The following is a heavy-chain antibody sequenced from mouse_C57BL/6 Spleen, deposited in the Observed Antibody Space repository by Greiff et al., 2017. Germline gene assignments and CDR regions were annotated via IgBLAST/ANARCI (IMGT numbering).Heavy chain of an antibody. J-gene: IGHJ2*01. CDR2: IDPSDSYT. D-gene: IGHD1-2*01. CDR3: ARKGLRPFGC. Sequence: VQLQQPGAELVKPGASVKLSCKASGYTFTSYWMQWVKQRPGQGLEWIGEIDPSDSYTNYNQKFKGKATLTVDTSSSTAYMQLSSLTSEDSAVYYCARKGLRPFGCWGQGATLTVAS. CDR1: GYTFTSYW. V-gene: IGHV1-50*01.